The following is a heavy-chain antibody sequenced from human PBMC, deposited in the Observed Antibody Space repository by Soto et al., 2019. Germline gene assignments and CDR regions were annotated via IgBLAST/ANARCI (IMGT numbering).Heavy chain of an antibody. CDR1: GGSFSGYY. CDR2: INHSGST. D-gene: IGHD3-10*01. CDR3: AREGSHYYYYYMDV. V-gene: IGHV4-34*01. J-gene: IGHJ6*03. Sequence: QVQLQQWGAGLLKPSETLSLTCAVYGGSFSGYYWSWIRQPPGKGLEWIGEINHSGSTNYNPSLNSRVTISVDTSKNQFSLKLSSVTAADTAVYYCAREGSHYYYYYMDVWGKGTTVTVSS.